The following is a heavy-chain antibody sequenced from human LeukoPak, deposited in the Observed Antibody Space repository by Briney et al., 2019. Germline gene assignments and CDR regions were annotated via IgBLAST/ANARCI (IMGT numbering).Heavy chain of an antibody. D-gene: IGHD3-10*01. J-gene: IGHJ4*02. Sequence: ASVKVSCKASGYTFTGYYMHWVRQAPGQGLEWMGWINPNSGGTNYAQKFQGRVTMTRDTSISTAYMELSRLRSDDTAVYYCARDQPPAYGSGNYLFDYWGQGTLVTVSS. CDR3: ARDQPPAYGSGNYLFDY. CDR1: GYTFTGYY. CDR2: INPNSGGT. V-gene: IGHV1-2*02.